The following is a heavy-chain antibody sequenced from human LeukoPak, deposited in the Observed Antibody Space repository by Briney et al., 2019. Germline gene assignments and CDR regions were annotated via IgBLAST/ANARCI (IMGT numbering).Heavy chain of an antibody. V-gene: IGHV3-15*01. CDR2: FKSKDAGGTT. J-gene: IGHJ3*02. CDR1: GFTFSVTW. D-gene: IGHD1-26*01. CDR3: TRGAPQADVFDI. Sequence: GGSLRLSYAASGFTFSVTWMSWVRQAPGRGLEWVGRFKSKDAGGTTDYAAPVAGRFTISRDDSKNMLYLQMNSLKTEDTGVYYCTRGAPQADVFDIWGQGTMVTVSS.